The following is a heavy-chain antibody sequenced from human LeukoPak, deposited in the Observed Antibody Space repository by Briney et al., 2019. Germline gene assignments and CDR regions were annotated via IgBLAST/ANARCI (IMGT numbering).Heavy chain of an antibody. V-gene: IGHV3-30-3*01. J-gene: IGHJ4*02. Sequence: GGSVRLSCAASGFTFSSYAMHWVRQAPGKGLEGVAVISYDGSNKYYADSVKGRFTISRDNSKNTLYLQMNSLRAEDTAVYYCARDLQYSGSSGGGGYWGQGTLVTVSS. CDR1: GFTFSSYA. CDR3: ARDLQYSGSSGGGGY. CDR2: ISYDGSNK. D-gene: IGHD1-26*01.